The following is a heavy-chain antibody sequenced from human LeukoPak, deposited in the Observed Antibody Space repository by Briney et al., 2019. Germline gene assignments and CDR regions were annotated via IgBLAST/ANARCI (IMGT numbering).Heavy chain of an antibody. CDR3: ARAGGGSYYVNPDY. CDR2: ISYDGSNK. CDR1: GFTFSNYA. V-gene: IGHV3-30-3*01. Sequence: GGSLRLSCAASGFTFSNYAMHWVRQAPGKGLEWVAVISYDGSNKYYADSVKGRFTISRDNSKNTLYLQMNSLRAEDTAVYYCARAGGGSYYVNPDYWGQGTLVTVSS. D-gene: IGHD1-26*01. J-gene: IGHJ4*02.